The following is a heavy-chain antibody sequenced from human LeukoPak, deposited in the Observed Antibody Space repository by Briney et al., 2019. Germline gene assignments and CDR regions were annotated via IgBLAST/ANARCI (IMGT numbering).Heavy chain of an antibody. V-gene: IGHV1-2*02. CDR1: GYTFTAYY. Sequence: ASVKVSCKASGYTFTAYYIHWVRQAPGQGLEWMGWINPSIGGTNYAQKFQGRVNMTRDTSINTAYKEVRRLRSDDTAVYFCARILTRIVVAGPHYYYMDVWGKGTTVTVSS. D-gene: IGHD6-19*01. CDR3: ARILTRIVVAGPHYYYMDV. J-gene: IGHJ6*03. CDR2: INPSIGGT.